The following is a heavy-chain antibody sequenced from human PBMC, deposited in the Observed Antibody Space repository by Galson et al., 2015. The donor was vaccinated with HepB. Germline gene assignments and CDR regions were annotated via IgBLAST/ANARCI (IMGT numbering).Heavy chain of an antibody. CDR3: ARDGGYLLYYFDY. Sequence: CAISGDSASSTTDSWNWIRQSPSRGLEWLGRTYYRSAWYTDYAVSVRSRITINPDTSKNQFSLQLNSVTPEDTAVYYCARDGGYLLYYFDYWGQGTLVTVSS. J-gene: IGHJ4*02. V-gene: IGHV6-1*01. CDR2: TYYRSAWYT. CDR1: GDSASSTTDS. D-gene: IGHD5-12*01.